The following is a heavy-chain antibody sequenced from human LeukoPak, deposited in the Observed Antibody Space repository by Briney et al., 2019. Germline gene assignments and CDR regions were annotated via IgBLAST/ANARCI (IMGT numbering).Heavy chain of an antibody. CDR3: ARVAGDCGGDCYRLLY. D-gene: IGHD2-21*01. V-gene: IGHV1-8*01. Sequence: ASVKVSCKASGYTFTSYDINWVRQATGQGLEWLGWMNPNSGNTGYAQKFQGRVSMTRNTSISTAYMELSNLRSEDTAVYYCARVAGDCGGDCYRLLYWGQGTLVTVSS. CDR2: MNPNSGNT. CDR1: GYTFTSYD. J-gene: IGHJ4*02.